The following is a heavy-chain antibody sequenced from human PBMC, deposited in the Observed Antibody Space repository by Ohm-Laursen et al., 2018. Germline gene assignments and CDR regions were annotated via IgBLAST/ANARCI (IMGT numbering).Heavy chain of an antibody. Sequence: SLRLSCAASGFIFNGYGMHWVRQAPGKGLEWAAVIWYDGVTKYYANPVKGRFTISRDNSKNTLYLQMNSLRADDTAVYYCANHRSATWVHKRFDYWGQRTLVTVSS. CDR2: IWYDGVTK. J-gene: IGHJ4*02. CDR3: ANHRSATWVHKRFDY. D-gene: IGHD5-24*01. V-gene: IGHV3-33*06. CDR1: GFIFNGYG.